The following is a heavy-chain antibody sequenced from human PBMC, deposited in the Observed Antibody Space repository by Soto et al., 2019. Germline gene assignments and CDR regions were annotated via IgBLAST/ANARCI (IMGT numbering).Heavy chain of an antibody. CDR2: ISYDGSNK. CDR3: AKDPKSCSGGSCYPYYYYYMDV. CDR1: GFTFSSYG. J-gene: IGHJ6*03. V-gene: IGHV3-30*18. Sequence: GGSLRLSCAASGFTFSSYGMHWVRQAPGKGLEWVAVISYDGSNKYYADSVKGRFTISRDNSKNTLYLQMNSLRAEDTAVYYCAKDPKSCSGGSCYPYYYYYMDVWGKGTTVTVSS. D-gene: IGHD2-15*01.